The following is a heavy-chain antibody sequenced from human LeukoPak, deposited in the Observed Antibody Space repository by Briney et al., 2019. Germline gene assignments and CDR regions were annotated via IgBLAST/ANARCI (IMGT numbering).Heavy chain of an antibody. CDR3: AKQQRSGNYYYYYMDV. CDR1: GFTFSSYA. CDR2: ISYDGSNK. D-gene: IGHD1/OR15-1a*01. V-gene: IGHV3-30*04. Sequence: GGSLRLSCAASGFTFSSYAMHWVRQAPGKGLEWVAVISYDGSNKYYADSVKGRFTISRDNSKNTLYLQMNSLRAEDTAVYYCAKQQRSGNYYYYYMDVWGKGTTVTVSS. J-gene: IGHJ6*03.